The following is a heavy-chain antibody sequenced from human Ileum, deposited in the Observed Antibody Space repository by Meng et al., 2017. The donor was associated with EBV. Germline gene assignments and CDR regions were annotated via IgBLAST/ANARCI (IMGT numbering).Heavy chain of an antibody. V-gene: IGHV4-4*02. D-gene: IGHD3-10*01. CDR3: ARGYGSGRDYFDY. CDR2: IYYSGST. Sequence: VQLQESGPGLVKPAGTLPLTCAGSGGSISSSNWWNWVRQPPGKGLEWIGEIYYSGSTIYNPSLKSRVTISVDKSKNLFSLKLSSVTATDTAVYYCARGYGSGRDYFDYWGQGTLVTVSS. CDR1: GGSISSSNW. J-gene: IGHJ4*02.